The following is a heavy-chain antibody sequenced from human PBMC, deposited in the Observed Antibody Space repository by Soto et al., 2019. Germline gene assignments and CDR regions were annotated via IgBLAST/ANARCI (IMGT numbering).Heavy chain of an antibody. V-gene: IGHV3-33*01. Sequence: QVQLVESGGGVVQPGRSLRLSCAASGLTFSSYGMHWVRQAPGKGLEWVAVIWYDGSNKYYADSVKGRFTISRDNSKNTLYLQMNSLRAEDTAVYYCARDPGSGPSLLFDYWGQGTLVTVSS. CDR2: IWYDGSNK. J-gene: IGHJ4*02. CDR3: ARDPGSGPSLLFDY. D-gene: IGHD3-10*01. CDR1: GLTFSSYG.